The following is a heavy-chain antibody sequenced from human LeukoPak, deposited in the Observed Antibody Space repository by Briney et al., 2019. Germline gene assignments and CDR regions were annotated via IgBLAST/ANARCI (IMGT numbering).Heavy chain of an antibody. CDR3: ARANWNYVWFDP. Sequence: ASVKVPCKASGYTFTGYYMHWVRQAPGQGLEWMGRINPNSGGTNYAQKFQGRVTMPRDTSISTAYMELSRLRSDDTAVYYCARANWNYVWFDPWGQGTLVTVSS. V-gene: IGHV1-2*06. D-gene: IGHD1-7*01. CDR1: GYTFTGYY. CDR2: INPNSGGT. J-gene: IGHJ5*02.